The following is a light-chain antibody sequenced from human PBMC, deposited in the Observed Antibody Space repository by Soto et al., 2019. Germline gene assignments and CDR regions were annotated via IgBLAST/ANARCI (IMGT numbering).Light chain of an antibody. J-gene: IGKJ4*01. CDR1: QSVSNN. CDR2: HAS. CDR3: QQYNKWSLT. Sequence: EIVMTQSPATLSVSPGERATLSCRASQSVSNNLAWYQQKPGQAPRLLIYHASTRATGIPARFSGSGSGTEFTLTISSLQSEHFAVYYCQQYNKWSLTFGGGTKVEIK. V-gene: IGKV3-15*01.